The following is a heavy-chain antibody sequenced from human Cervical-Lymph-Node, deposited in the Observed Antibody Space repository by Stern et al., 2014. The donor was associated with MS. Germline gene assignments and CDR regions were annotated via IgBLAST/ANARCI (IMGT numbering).Heavy chain of an antibody. CDR1: GFTVSNNY. Sequence: EVHLVESGGGLVQPGGSLRLSCAASGFTVSNNYLSWVRQAPGKGLEWVSVIYSGGTTNYADSVKGRFTISRDNSKNTVYLQMNSLRAEDTAVYYCARHITSGYWGQGTLVTVSS. CDR3: ARHITSGY. D-gene: IGHD2-2*01. V-gene: IGHV3-66*04. CDR2: IYSGGTT. J-gene: IGHJ4*02.